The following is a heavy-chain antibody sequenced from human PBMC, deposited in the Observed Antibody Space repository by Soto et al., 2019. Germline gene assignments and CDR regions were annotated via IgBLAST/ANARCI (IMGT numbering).Heavy chain of an antibody. V-gene: IGHV3-9*01. CDR2: ISWNSGSI. Sequence: SLRLSCAASGCTFDDYAMHWVRQAPGKGLEWVSGISWNSGSIGYADSVKGRFTISRDNAKNPLYLQMNSLRAEDTALYYCAKATGGYDLWGASDYWGQGTLVTGSS. J-gene: IGHJ4*02. CDR3: AKATGGYDLWGASDY. D-gene: IGHD5-12*01. CDR1: GCTFDDYA.